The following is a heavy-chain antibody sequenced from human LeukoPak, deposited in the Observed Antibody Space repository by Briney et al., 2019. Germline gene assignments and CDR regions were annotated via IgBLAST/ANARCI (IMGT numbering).Heavy chain of an antibody. CDR2: INSDGSST. D-gene: IGHD3-16*01. Sequence: ETLSLTCTVSGYSISSGYYWGWVRQAPGKGLVWVSRINSDGSSTTYADSVKGRFTISRDNAKNTLYLQMNSLRAEDTAVYYCAARIYAVEWGQGTLVTVSS. V-gene: IGHV3-74*03. CDR3: AARIYAVE. CDR1: GYSISSGYY. J-gene: IGHJ4*02.